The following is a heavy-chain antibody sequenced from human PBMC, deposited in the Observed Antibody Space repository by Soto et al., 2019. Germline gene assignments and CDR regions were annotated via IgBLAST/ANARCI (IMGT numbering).Heavy chain of an antibody. CDR3: ARGYYDNSLDQ. D-gene: IGHD3-9*01. J-gene: IGHJ4*02. CDR2: ISTDSHTI. V-gene: IGHV3-48*02. Sequence: EVQLVESGGGFVQPGGSLRRSCAASGFIISSYSMDWVRQAPGKRPEWLSHISTDSHTIYYADSVRGRFTISRENAKNSLSLQMNSLRDEDTAVYYCARGYYDNSLDQWGQGTLVTVSS. CDR1: GFIISSYS.